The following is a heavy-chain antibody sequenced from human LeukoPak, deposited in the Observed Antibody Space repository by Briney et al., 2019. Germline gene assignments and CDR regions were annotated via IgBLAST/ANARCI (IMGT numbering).Heavy chain of an antibody. D-gene: IGHD5-18*01. V-gene: IGHV3-9*01. CDR3: AKEHDSDVDTAMVFDY. J-gene: IGHJ4*02. Sequence: PGRSLRLSCAASGFTFDDYAMHWVRQAPGKGLEWVSGISWNSGSIGYADSVKGRFTISRDNAKNSLYLQMNSLRAEDTALYYCAKEHDSDVDTAMVFDYWGQGTLVTVSS. CDR1: GFTFDDYA. CDR2: ISWNSGSI.